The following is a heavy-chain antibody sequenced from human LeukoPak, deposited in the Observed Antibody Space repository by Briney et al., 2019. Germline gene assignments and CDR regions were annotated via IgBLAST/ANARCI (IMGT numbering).Heavy chain of an antibody. CDR2: ISSSGSTI. V-gene: IGHV3-11*01. J-gene: IGHJ6*03. CDR1: GFTFSDYY. CDR3: AKEQQVVHYYYMDV. D-gene: IGHD6-13*01. Sequence: GGSLRLSCAASGFTFSDYYMSWIRQAPGKGLEWVSYISSSGSTIYYADSVKGRFTISRDNAKNSLYLQMNSLRAEDTAVYYCAKEQQVVHYYYMDVWGKGTTVTVSS.